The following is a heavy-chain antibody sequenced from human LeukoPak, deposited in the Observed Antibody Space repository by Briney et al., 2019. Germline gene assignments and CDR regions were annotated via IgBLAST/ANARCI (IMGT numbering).Heavy chain of an antibody. V-gene: IGHV1-2*02. CDR2: INPNSGGT. Sequence: ASVKVSCKASGYTFTGYYMHWVRQAPGQGLEWMGWINPNSGGTNYAQKLQGRVTMTRDTSISTAYMELSRLRSDDTAVYYCAESNYGDYLFDYWGQGTLVTVSS. D-gene: IGHD4-17*01. J-gene: IGHJ4*02. CDR3: AESNYGDYLFDY. CDR1: GYTFTGYY.